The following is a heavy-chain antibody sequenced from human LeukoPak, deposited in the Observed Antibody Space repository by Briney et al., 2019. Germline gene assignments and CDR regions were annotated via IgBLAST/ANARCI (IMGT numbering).Heavy chain of an antibody. D-gene: IGHD2-2*02. Sequence: SVKGRFAISRDNSKNTLYLQMNSLRTEDTAMYYCAKDEVGGYCSSTSCYSRFDYWGQGTLVTVSS. CDR3: AKDEVGGYCSSTSCYSRFDY. J-gene: IGHJ4*02. V-gene: IGHV3-30*02.